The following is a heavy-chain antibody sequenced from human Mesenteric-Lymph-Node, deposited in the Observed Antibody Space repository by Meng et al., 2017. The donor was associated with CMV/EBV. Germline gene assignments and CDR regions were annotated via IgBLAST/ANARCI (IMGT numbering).Heavy chain of an antibody. Sequence: GESLKISCAASGFTFDDYGMSWVRQAPGKGLEWVSGINWNGGSTGYADSVKGRFTISRDNAKNSLYLQMNSLRAEDTAVYYCARGDWNYNDYYYYGMDVWGQGTTVTVSS. CDR2: INWNGGST. CDR3: ARGDWNYNDYYYYGMDV. CDR1: GFTFDDYG. V-gene: IGHV3-20*04. D-gene: IGHD1-7*01. J-gene: IGHJ6*02.